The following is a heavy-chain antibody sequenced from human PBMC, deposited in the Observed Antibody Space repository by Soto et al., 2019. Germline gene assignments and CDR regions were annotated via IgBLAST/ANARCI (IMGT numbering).Heavy chain of an antibody. Sequence: PGGSLRLSCAASGFTFSSYSMNWVRQAPGKGLEWVSSISSSSSYIYYADSVKGRFTISRDNAKNSLYLQMNSLRAEDTAVYYCARATEILEWLLFDAFDIWGQGTMVTVSS. D-gene: IGHD3-3*01. CDR2: ISSSSSYI. CDR1: GFTFSSYS. J-gene: IGHJ3*02. CDR3: ARATEILEWLLFDAFDI. V-gene: IGHV3-21*01.